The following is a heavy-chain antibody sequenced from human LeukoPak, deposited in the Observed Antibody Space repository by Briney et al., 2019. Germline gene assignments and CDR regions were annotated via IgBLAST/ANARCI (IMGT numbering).Heavy chain of an antibody. CDR2: ISGSGGST. CDR1: GFTFSSYA. V-gene: IGHV3-23*01. J-gene: IGHJ4*02. D-gene: IGHD6-19*01. Sequence: GGSLRLSCAAPGFTFSSYAMSWVRQAPGKGLEWVSAISGSGGSTYYADSVKGRFTISRDNSKNTLYLQMNSLRAEDTAVYYCAKDPKVIAVAGTVSGYWGQGTLVTVSS. CDR3: AKDPKVIAVAGTVSGY.